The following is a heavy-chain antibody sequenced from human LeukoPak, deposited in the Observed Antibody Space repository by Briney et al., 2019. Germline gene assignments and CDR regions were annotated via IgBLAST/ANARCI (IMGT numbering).Heavy chain of an antibody. CDR1: GGTFSSYA. Sequence: VASVKVSCKASGGTFSSYAISWVRQAPGQGLEWMGRIIPIFGIANYAQKFQGRVTITADKSTSTAYMELSSLRSEDTAVYYCAKDPSLYSYGTNYFDYWGQGTLVTVSS. V-gene: IGHV1-69*04. CDR3: AKDPSLYSYGTNYFDY. J-gene: IGHJ4*02. CDR2: IIPIFGIA. D-gene: IGHD5-18*01.